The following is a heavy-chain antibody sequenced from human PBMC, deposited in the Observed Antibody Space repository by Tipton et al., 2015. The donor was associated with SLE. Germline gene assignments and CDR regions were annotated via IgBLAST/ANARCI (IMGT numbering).Heavy chain of an antibody. D-gene: IGHD4-17*01. V-gene: IGHV4-61*02. J-gene: IGHJ4*02. CDR1: GASINSGTYY. CDR3: ARQYTTVTGYEN. CDR2: IYTSGAT. Sequence: TLSLTCTVSGASINSGTYYWNWIRHPTGKGLEWIGRIYTSGATNYSPSFESRVTISFDMSKNQVSLELASVTAADTAVYYCARQYTTVTGYENWGQGTLVTVSS.